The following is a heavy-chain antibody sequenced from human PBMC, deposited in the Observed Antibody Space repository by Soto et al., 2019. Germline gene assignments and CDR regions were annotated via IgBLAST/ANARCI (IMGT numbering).Heavy chain of an antibody. J-gene: IGHJ5*02. CDR3: AREPRGRMVRGVIGRFDP. CDR2: IYYSGST. Sequence: SETLSLTCTVSGGSISSYYWSWIRQPPGKGLEWIGYIYYSGSTNYNPSLKSRVTISVDTSKNQFSLKLSSVTAADMAVYYCAREPRGRMVRGVIGRFDPWGQGTLVTVSS. V-gene: IGHV4-59*12. CDR1: GGSISSYY. D-gene: IGHD3-10*01.